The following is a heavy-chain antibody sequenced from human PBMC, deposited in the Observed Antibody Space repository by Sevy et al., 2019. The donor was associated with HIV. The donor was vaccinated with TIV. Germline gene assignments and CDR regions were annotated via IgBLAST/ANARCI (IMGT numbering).Heavy chain of an antibody. CDR3: TREVVGVSNYFDY. CDR1: EFTFGDYA. Sequence: GGSLRLSCTASEFTFGDYAMSWFRQAPGKGLEWVGFIRSKAYGGTTEYAASVKGRFTISRDDSKSIAYLQMNSLKTEDTAVYYCTREVVGVSNYFDYWGQGTLVTVSS. CDR2: IRSKAYGGTT. J-gene: IGHJ4*02. V-gene: IGHV3-49*03. D-gene: IGHD3-10*01.